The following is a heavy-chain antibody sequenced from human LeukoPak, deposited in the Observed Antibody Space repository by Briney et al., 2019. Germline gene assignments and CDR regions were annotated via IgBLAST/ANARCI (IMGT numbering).Heavy chain of an antibody. D-gene: IGHD6-19*01. Sequence: SVKVSFKASGGTFSSYAISWVRQAPGQGLEWKGGIIPIFGTANYAQKFQGRVTITADESTSTAYMELSSLRSEDTAVYYCARDEPIAVAATYYGMDVWGQGTAVTVSS. CDR3: ARDEPIAVAATYYGMDV. V-gene: IGHV1-69*13. CDR1: GGTFSSYA. J-gene: IGHJ6*02. CDR2: IIPIFGTA.